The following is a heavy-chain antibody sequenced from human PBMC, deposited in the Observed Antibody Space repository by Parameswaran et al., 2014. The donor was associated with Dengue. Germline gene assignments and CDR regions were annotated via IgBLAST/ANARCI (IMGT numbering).Heavy chain of an antibody. CDR3: ARGDYYDSSGYYGAFDY. Sequence: SETLSLTCAVSGGSISSSNWWSWVRQPPGKGLEWIGYIYYSGSTNYNPSLKSRVTISVDTSKNQFSLKLSSVTAADTAVYYCARGDYYDSSGYYGAFDYWGQGTLVTVSS. D-gene: IGHD3-22*01. J-gene: IGHJ4*02. CDR2: IYYSGST. CDR1: GGSISSSNW. V-gene: IGHV4-4*02.